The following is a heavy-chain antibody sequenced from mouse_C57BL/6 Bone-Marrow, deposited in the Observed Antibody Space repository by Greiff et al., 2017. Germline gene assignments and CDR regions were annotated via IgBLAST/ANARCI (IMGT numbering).Heavy chain of an antibody. Sequence: EVKLQESGPELVKPGASVKIPCKASGYTFTDYNMDWVKQSHGKSLEWIGDINPNNGGTIYNQKFKGKATLTVDKSSSTAYMELSSLTSEDTAVYYCARGGNAWVAYWGQGTLVTVSA. CDR1: GYTFTDYN. J-gene: IGHJ3*01. V-gene: IGHV1-18*01. CDR2: INPNNGGT. CDR3: ARGGNAWVAY. D-gene: IGHD2-1*01.